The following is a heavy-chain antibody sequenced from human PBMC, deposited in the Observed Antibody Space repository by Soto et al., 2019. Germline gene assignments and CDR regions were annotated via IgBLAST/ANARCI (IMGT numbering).Heavy chain of an antibody. D-gene: IGHD1-1*01. J-gene: IGHJ4*02. CDR3: AGERRTYNFDH. V-gene: IGHV3-7*01. Sequence: GGSLTLSCVGSGFSLSGNWMNWVRHAPGQGMEWVANIKPDGGEKYYMDSVRGRFIISRDNARKTLYLQRSFLTVEDTAIHYSAGERRTYNFDHWGKGTPVTVSS. CDR2: IKPDGGEK. CDR1: GFSLSGNW.